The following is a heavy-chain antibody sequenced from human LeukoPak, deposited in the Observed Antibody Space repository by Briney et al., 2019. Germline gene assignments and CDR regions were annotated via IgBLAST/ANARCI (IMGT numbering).Heavy chain of an antibody. V-gene: IGHV3-7*01. D-gene: IGHD3-10*01. Sequence: PGGSLRLSCAASGFTFSSYWMSWVRQAPGKGLEWVANIKQDGSEKYYVDSVKGRFTISRDNAKNSLYLQMNSLRAEDTAVYYCARVTLRYGLWFGEGFFDYWGQGTLVTVSS. CDR3: ARVTLRYGLWFGEGFFDY. CDR2: IKQDGSEK. J-gene: IGHJ4*02. CDR1: GFTFSSYW.